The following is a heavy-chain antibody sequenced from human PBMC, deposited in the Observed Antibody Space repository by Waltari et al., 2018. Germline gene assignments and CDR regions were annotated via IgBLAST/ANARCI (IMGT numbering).Heavy chain of an antibody. D-gene: IGHD3-22*01. J-gene: IGHJ6*02. CDR3: ARDYCDRTNCHGMDV. Sequence: QAQLVESGGGVVQPGRSLRLSCAASGFRCSSYAMHWVRQAPGKGLEWVAVMSYNGRNIYYVDSVKGRFTISRDNSKKMLYMQMNSLRTEDTAVYYCARDYCDRTNCHGMDVWGQGTTVTVS. CDR2: MSYNGRNI. CDR1: GFRCSSYA. V-gene: IGHV3-30*04.